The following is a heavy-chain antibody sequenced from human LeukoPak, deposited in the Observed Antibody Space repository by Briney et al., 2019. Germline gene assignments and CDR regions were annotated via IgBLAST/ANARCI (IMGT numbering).Heavy chain of an antibody. D-gene: IGHD3-3*01. CDR3: ARGELRFLEWLLPASLDP. Sequence: GGSLRLFCAPSGFTFSSYRMNWVRQPPGKGLEWVSSISSSSSYIYYAHSVEGRFTISRDNAKNSLYLQMNSLRAEHTAVYYCARGELRFLEWLLPASLDPWGQGTGVSVSS. V-gene: IGHV3-21*01. CDR2: ISSSSSYI. CDR1: GFTFSSYR. J-gene: IGHJ5*02.